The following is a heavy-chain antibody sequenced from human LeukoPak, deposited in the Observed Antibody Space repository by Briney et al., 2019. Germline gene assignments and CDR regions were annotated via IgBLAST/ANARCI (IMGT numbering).Heavy chain of an antibody. CDR3: ARDITGIDRGYYGMDV. Sequence: ASQTLSLTCTVSGGSISSGDYYWSWIRQPPGKGLEWIGYIHHSGRTSYNPPLKSRVTISIDTSKNQFSLKLSSVTAADTAVYYCARDITGIDRGYYGMDVWGQGTTVTVSS. J-gene: IGHJ6*02. CDR1: GGSISSGDYY. D-gene: IGHD3-3*01. V-gene: IGHV4-61*08. CDR2: IHHSGRT.